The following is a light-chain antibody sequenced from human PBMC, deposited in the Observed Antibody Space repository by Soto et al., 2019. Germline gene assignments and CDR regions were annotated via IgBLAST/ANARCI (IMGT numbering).Light chain of an antibody. Sequence: EIVLTQSPGTLSLSPGERATLSCRASQSVSSSFLAWYQQKPGQAPRLLIYGASSRATSIPDRFSGSGSVTDFPLTISRLEPEDVAVYYCQQYDSSPLTFGGGTKVEIK. CDR2: GAS. CDR1: QSVSSSF. J-gene: IGKJ4*01. V-gene: IGKV3-20*01. CDR3: QQYDSSPLT.